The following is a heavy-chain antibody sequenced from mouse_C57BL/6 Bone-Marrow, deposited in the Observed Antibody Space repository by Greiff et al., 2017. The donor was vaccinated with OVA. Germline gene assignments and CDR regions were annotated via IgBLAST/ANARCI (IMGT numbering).Heavy chain of an antibody. Sequence: DVKLVESGGGLVKPGGSLKLSCAASGFTFSSYTMSWVRQTPEKRLEWVATISGGGGNTYYPDSVKGRFTISRDNAKNTLYLQMSSLRSEDTALYYCARDGYYGAMDYWGQGTSVTVSS. J-gene: IGHJ4*01. D-gene: IGHD2-3*01. CDR1: GFTFSSYT. CDR2: ISGGGGNT. V-gene: IGHV5-9*01. CDR3: ARDGYYGAMDY.